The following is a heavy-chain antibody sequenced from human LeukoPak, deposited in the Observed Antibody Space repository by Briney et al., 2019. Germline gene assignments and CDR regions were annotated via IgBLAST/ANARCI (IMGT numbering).Heavy chain of an antibody. Sequence: ASHTLSLTCTVSGGSISSGSYYWRWIRQPAGKGLEWIERIYTSGSTNYNPSLKSRVTISVDTSKNQFSLKLSSVTAADTAVYYCASSLYYYDSSGYYSDAFDIWGQGTMVTVSS. D-gene: IGHD3-22*01. CDR1: GGSISSGSYY. CDR3: ASSLYYYDSSGYYSDAFDI. V-gene: IGHV4-61*02. J-gene: IGHJ3*02. CDR2: IYTSGST.